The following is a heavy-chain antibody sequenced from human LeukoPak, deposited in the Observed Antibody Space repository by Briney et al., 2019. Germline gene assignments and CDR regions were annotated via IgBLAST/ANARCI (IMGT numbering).Heavy chain of an antibody. CDR2: IIPIFGTA. D-gene: IGHD3-22*01. CDR1: GGTFSSYA. V-gene: IGHV1-69*05. Sequence: ASVKVYCKASGGTFSSYAISWVRQAPGQGLEWMGRIIPIFGTANYAQKFQGRVTITTDESTSAAYMELSSLRSEDTAVYYCAIGPLNDSSGYYFDYWGQGTLVTVSS. CDR3: AIGPLNDSSGYYFDY. J-gene: IGHJ4*02.